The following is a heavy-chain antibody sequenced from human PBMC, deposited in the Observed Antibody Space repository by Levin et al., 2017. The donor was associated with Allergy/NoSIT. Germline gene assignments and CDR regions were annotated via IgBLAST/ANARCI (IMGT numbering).Heavy chain of an antibody. CDR1: GFTFSSYG. J-gene: IGHJ4*02. CDR2: ISYDGSNK. V-gene: IGHV3-30*18. Sequence: GGSLRLSCAASGFTFSSYGMHWVRQAPGKGLEWVAVISYDGSNKYYADSVKGRFTISRDNSKNTLYLQMNSLRAEDTAVYYCAKALNYYESSGYYDYWGQGTLVTVSS. CDR3: AKALNYYESSGYYDY. D-gene: IGHD3-22*01.